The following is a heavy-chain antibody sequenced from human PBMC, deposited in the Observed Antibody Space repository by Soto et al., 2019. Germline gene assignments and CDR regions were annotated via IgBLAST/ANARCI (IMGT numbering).Heavy chain of an antibody. V-gene: IGHV4-34*01. D-gene: IGHD2-15*01. J-gene: IGHJ6*02. Sequence: QVQLQQWGAGLLKPSETLSLNCAVYGGSFSGYYWSWIRQPPGKGLEWIGEINHRGSINYNPSLKGRVTMSVDTSKNQFSLKLNSVTAADTAVFYCARGSRIRIPAASGRDYCYHGLDVWGQGTAVTVSS. CDR3: ARGSRIRIPAASGRDYCYHGLDV. CDR2: INHRGSI. CDR1: GGSFSGYY.